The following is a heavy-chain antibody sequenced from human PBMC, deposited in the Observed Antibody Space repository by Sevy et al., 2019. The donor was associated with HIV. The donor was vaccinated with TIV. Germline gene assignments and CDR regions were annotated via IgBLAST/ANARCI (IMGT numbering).Heavy chain of an antibody. CDR1: GYTFTGYY. CDR3: ARTGSKRIAAAGTIGY. D-gene: IGHD6-13*01. V-gene: IGHV1-2*02. CDR2: INPNSGGT. J-gene: IGHJ4*02. Sequence: ASVKVSCKASGYTFTGYYMHWVRQAPGQGLEWMGWINPNSGGTNYAQKFQGRVTMTRDTSISTAYMELGRLRSDDTAVYYCARTGSKRIAAAGTIGYWGQGTLVTVSS.